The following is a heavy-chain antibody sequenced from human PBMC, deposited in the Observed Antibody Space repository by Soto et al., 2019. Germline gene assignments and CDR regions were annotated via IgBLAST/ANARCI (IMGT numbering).Heavy chain of an antibody. CDR3: ARHSAASVAANFDY. J-gene: IGHJ4*02. D-gene: IGHD6-19*01. CDR2: INYSGTT. V-gene: IGHV4-39*01. CDR1: GGSISSSTYY. Sequence: SETLSLTCTVSGGSISSSTYYWGWVRQPPGKGLEWIGSINYSGTTYYNPSLKSRVTISVDTSKNQFSLKLNSMTAADTAVYNCARHSAASVAANFDYWGRGTLVTVSS.